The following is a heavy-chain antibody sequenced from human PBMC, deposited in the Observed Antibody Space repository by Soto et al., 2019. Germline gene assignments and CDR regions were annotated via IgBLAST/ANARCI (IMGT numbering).Heavy chain of an antibody. D-gene: IGHD6-13*01. CDR1: GGSISSGGYY. CDR3: ARARERGTLSSCYAPEWVTPLPYGMDV. CDR2: IYYSGST. Sequence: TSETLSLTCTVSGGSISSGGYYWSWIRQHPGKGLEWIGYIYYSGSTYYNPSPKSRVTISVDTSKNQFSLKLSSVTAADTAVYYCARARERGTLSSCYAPEWVTPLPYGMDVWGQGTTVTVSS. J-gene: IGHJ6*02. V-gene: IGHV4-31*03.